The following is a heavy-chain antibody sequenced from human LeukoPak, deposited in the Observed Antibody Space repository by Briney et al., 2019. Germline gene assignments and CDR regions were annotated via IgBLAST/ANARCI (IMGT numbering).Heavy chain of an antibody. J-gene: IGHJ6*03. Sequence: GGSLRLSCAASGFTFSSHAIHWVRQAPGKGLVWVSIISYDGSYKYYADSVKGRFTISRDNSKNTLYLQINSLSTDDTAVYYCARGGSGSYYYYFYYMDVWGKGTTVTVSS. D-gene: IGHD3-10*01. CDR1: GFTFSSHA. V-gene: IGHV3-30*01. CDR2: ISYDGSYK. CDR3: ARGGSGSYYYYFYYMDV.